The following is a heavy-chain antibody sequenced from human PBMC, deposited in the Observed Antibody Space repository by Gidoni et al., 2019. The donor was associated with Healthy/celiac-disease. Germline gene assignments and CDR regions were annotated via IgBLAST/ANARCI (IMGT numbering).Heavy chain of an antibody. CDR3: ARDVDTAMVT. CDR1: GGSISSYH. CDR2: IYYSGST. Sequence: QVQLQESGPGLVKPSETLSLTCTVSGGSISSYHWSWIRQPPGKGLEWIGYIYYSGSTNYNPSLKSRVTISVDTSKNQFSLKLSSVTAADTAVYYCARDVDTAMVTWGQGTLVTVSS. V-gene: IGHV4-59*01. J-gene: IGHJ4*02. D-gene: IGHD5-18*01.